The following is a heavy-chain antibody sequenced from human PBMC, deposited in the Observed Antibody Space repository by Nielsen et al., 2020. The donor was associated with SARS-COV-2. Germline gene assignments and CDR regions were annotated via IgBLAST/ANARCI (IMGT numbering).Heavy chain of an antibody. CDR3: ARAPSYYYGMDV. D-gene: IGHD3-16*01. CDR2: IYYSGST. J-gene: IGHJ6*02. Sequence: SETLSLTCTVPGGSISSSSYYWGWIRQPPGKGLEWIGSIYYSGSTYYNPSLKSRVTISVDTSKNQFSLKLRAVTAADTAVYYCARAPSYYYGMDVWGQGSTVTVSS. CDR1: GGSISSSSYY. V-gene: IGHV4-39*07.